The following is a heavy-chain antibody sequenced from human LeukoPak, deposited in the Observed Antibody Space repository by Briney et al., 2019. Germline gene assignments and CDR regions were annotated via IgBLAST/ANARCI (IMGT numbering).Heavy chain of an antibody. J-gene: IGHJ4*02. CDR1: GFTLSSYA. Sequence: GGSLRLSCAASGFTLSSYAMSWVRQAPGKGLEWVSAISSSGGSTYYADSVKGRFTISRDKSKNTLYLQMNSLRAGDTAVYYCAKEPYSGYDYGYFDYWGQGTLVTVSS. CDR2: ISSSGGST. V-gene: IGHV3-23*01. D-gene: IGHD5-12*01. CDR3: AKEPYSGYDYGYFDY.